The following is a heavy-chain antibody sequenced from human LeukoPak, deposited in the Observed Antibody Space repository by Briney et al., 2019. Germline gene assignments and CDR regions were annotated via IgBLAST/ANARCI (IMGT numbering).Heavy chain of an antibody. V-gene: IGHV3-30*02. D-gene: IGHD3-10*01. CDR3: AKDRYYGSGRFYYYMDV. Sequence: KGRFTISRDNSKNTLYLQMNSLRAEDTAVYYCAKDRYYGSGRFYYYMDVWGKGTTVTNSS. J-gene: IGHJ6*03.